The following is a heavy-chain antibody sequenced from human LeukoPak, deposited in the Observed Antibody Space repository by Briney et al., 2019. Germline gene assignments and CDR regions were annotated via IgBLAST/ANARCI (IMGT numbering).Heavy chain of an antibody. CDR3: ARHRPTGSSRVFVVQ. D-gene: IGHD2-21*01. CDR1: GFTFSTYA. Sequence: PGGSLRLSCSASGFTFSTYAMTWVRQAPGKGLEWISSMSSGGSYIYCADSVRGRFTISRENTKNALFLVMNNLRADDTAIYYCARHRPTGSSRVFVVQWGQGTQVTVFS. CDR2: MSSGGSYI. J-gene: IGHJ4*02. V-gene: IGHV3-21*04.